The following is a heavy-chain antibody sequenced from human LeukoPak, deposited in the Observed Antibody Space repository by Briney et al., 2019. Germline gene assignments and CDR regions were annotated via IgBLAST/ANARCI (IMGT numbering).Heavy chain of an antibody. D-gene: IGHD4-17*01. CDR3: AKQYYGDYVGWFDP. CDR1: GGSISSYY. CDR2: IYYSGST. Sequence: TSSETLSLTCTVSGGSISSYYWSWIRQPPGKGLEWIGYIYYSGSTNYNPSLKSRVTISVDTSKNQFSLKLSSVTAADTAVYYCAKQYYGDYVGWFDPWGQGTLVTVSS. J-gene: IGHJ5*02. V-gene: IGHV4-59*01.